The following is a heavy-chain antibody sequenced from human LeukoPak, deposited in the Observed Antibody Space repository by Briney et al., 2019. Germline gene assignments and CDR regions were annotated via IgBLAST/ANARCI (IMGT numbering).Heavy chain of an antibody. CDR2: INPSGGGT. J-gene: IGHJ4*02. CDR1: GYTFTTYF. CDR3: ARGENSGLFDY. V-gene: IGHV1-46*01. D-gene: IGHD3-10*01. Sequence: ASVTVSCKTSGYTFTTYFIHWVRQAPGQGLEWMGMINPSGGGTTYAQNFQGRVTMTRDTSTSTVYMDLSSLRSEDTALYYCARGENSGLFDYWGQGTLVTASS.